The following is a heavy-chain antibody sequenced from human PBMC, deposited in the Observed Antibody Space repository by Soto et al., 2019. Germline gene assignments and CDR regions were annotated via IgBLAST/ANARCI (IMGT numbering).Heavy chain of an antibody. CDR3: ARDSDSGYDSIVAFDI. Sequence: SVKVSCKASGGTFSSYTISWVRQAPGQGLEWMGRIIPILGIANYAQKFQGRVTITADKSTSTAYMELSSLRSEDTAVYYCARDSDSGYDSIVAFDIWGQGTMVPVSS. D-gene: IGHD5-12*01. CDR1: GGTFSSYT. V-gene: IGHV1-69*04. J-gene: IGHJ3*02. CDR2: IIPILGIA.